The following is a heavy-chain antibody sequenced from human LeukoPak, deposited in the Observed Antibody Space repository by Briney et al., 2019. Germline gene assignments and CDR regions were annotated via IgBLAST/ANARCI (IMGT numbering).Heavy chain of an antibody. Sequence: GGSLRLSCAASGFSVTNYFMSWVRRAPGKGLEWVSVIYSGGDTFHADSVKGRFILSRDISKNTLYLQMNSLRAYDTAVYYCTRDPDGWGQGTLVTVSS. CDR1: GFSVTNYF. J-gene: IGHJ4*02. CDR3: TRDPDG. V-gene: IGHV3-66*01. CDR2: IYSGGDT.